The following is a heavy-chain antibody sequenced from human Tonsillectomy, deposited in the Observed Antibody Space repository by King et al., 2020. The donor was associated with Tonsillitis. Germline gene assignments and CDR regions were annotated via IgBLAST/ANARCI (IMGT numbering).Heavy chain of an antibody. Sequence: VQLVESGGGLVQPGLSVRLSCEASGFTFSSYWMHWVRHAPGKELVWVSHINGYGTNTNYADSVKGRFTISRDNAKNTLYLQMNSLRAEDTAVYFCATVGRRANYVCWGQGTLVTVSS. CDR1: GFTFSSYW. D-gene: IGHD3-16*01. CDR3: ATVGRRANYVC. J-gene: IGHJ4*02. V-gene: IGHV3-74*01. CDR2: INGYGTNT.